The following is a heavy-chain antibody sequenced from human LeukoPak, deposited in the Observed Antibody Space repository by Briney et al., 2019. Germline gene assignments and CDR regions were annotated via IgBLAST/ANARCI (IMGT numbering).Heavy chain of an antibody. Sequence: SETLSLTCTVSGGSISSVDYYWSWIRQPPGKGLEWIGYIYYSGSTYYDPSLKSRVMISVDASKNQFSLKLSSVTAADTAVYYCARLGIDYDILTGYIPDAFDIWGQGTMVTVSS. CDR3: ARLGIDYDILTGYIPDAFDI. CDR1: GGSISSVDYY. V-gene: IGHV4-30-4*01. CDR2: IYYSGST. J-gene: IGHJ3*02. D-gene: IGHD3-9*01.